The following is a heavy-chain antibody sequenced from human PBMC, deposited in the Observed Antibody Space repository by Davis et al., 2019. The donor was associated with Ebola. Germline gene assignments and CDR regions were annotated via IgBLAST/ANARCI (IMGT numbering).Heavy chain of an antibody. Sequence: GGPLRPPCAAPGSTFSSYAMSWVRQPPGKGLEWVSAISGSGGSTYYADSVKGRFTISRDNAKNSLYLQMNSLRAEDTAVYYCARGHCSGGSCYFSGYFDYWGQGTLVTVSS. V-gene: IGHV3-23*01. CDR2: ISGSGGST. CDR3: ARGHCSGGSCYFSGYFDY. D-gene: IGHD2-15*01. CDR1: GSTFSSYA. J-gene: IGHJ4*02.